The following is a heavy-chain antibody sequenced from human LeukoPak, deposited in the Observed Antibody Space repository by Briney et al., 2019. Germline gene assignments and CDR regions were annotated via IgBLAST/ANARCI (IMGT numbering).Heavy chain of an antibody. D-gene: IGHD3-22*01. CDR2: INHSGST. CDR1: GGSFSGYY. CDR3: ARVASGYYWGFGY. Sequence: SETLSLTCAVYGGSFSGYYWSWIRQPPGKGLEWIGEINHSGSTNYNPSLKSRVTISVDTSKNQFSLKLSSVTAADTAVYYCARVASGYYWGFGYWGQGTLVTVSS. V-gene: IGHV4-34*01. J-gene: IGHJ4*02.